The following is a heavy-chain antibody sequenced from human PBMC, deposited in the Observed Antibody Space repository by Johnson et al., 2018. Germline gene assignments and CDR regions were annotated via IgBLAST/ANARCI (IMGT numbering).Heavy chain of an antibody. J-gene: IGHJ6*03. CDR2: VSSDGDTQ. CDR3: ARMYFHDCRPYIYYMDV. Sequence: QVQLQQSGGGVAQPGKSLRLSCATSGFVFSKYAMHWVRQAPGKGLEWVAVVSSDGDTQYYADFVRGRFTVSRDNSKNILYLKMNSLKAEDTSVFYCARMYFHDCRPYIYYMDVWGKGTTVTVSS. D-gene: IGHD3-22*01. V-gene: IGHV3-30-3*01. CDR1: GFVFSKYA.